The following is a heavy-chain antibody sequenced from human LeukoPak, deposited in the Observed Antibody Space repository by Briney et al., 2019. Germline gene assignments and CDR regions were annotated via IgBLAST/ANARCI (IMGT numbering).Heavy chain of an antibody. CDR2: ISGRGSST. CDR3: AKGYYYDSSVKYYFDY. V-gene: IGHV3-23*01. J-gene: IGHJ4*02. Sequence: PGGSLRLSCAAPGFTFSSYAMSWVCHAPGEGLGWGSPISGRGSSTYYADSVKGRFTIPRDNSQNPLYLQMNSLKAEDTAVYYCAKGYYYDSSVKYYFDYWGQGTLVTVSS. D-gene: IGHD3-22*01. CDR1: GFTFSSYA.